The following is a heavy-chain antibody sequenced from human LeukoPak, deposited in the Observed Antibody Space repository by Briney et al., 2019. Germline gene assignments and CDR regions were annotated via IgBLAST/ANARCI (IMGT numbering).Heavy chain of an antibody. CDR3: AELGITMIGGV. V-gene: IGHV3-48*03. Sequence: GGSLRLSCSASGFTFSSYEMNWVRQAPGKGLEWVSSISSGASTIYYADSVKGRFIISRDNAKNSLYLQMNSLRAEDTAVYYCAELGITMIGGVWGKGTTVTISS. CDR2: ISSGASTI. J-gene: IGHJ6*04. D-gene: IGHD3-10*02. CDR1: GFTFSSYE.